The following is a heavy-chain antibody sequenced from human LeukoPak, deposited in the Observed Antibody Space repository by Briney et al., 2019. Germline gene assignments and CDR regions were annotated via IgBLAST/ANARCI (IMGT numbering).Heavy chain of an antibody. CDR1: GFTVSSNY. CDR2: IYSGGST. J-gene: IGHJ6*02. CDR3: ARGPLYYYYYGMDV. V-gene: IGHV3-53*01. Sequence: GGSLRLSCAASGFTVSSNYMSWVRQAPGKGLEWVSVIYSGGSTYYADSVKGRFTISRDNSKNTLYLQMNSLRAEGTAVYYCARGPLYYYYYGMDVWGQGTTVTVSS.